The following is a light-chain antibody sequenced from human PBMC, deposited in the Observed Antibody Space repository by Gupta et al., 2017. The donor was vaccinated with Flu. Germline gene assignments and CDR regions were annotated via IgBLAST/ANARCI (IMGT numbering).Light chain of an antibody. CDR2: WAS. V-gene: IGKV4-1*01. CDR3: QQEDTTPYS. J-gene: IGKJ2*03. Sequence: DIVMTQSPDSLAVSLGERATINCKSSQSVLYSSNNENYLAWYQQKSGQPPKLLVYWASTRESGVPDRFSGSGSGTDFTLTISSLQAEDVAVYYCQQEDTTPYSFGQGTKLEIK. CDR1: QSVLYSSNNENY.